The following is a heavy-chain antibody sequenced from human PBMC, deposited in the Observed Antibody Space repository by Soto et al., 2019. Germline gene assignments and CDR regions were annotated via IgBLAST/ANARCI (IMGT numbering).Heavy chain of an antibody. J-gene: IGHJ3*02. CDR1: GFTFSSYS. CDR3: ARHSYGSGQDDAFDI. V-gene: IGHV3-48*01. Sequence: EVQLVESGGGLVQPGGSLRLSCAASGFTFSSYSMNWVRQAPGKGLEWVSYISSSSSTIYYADSVKGRFTISRDNAKNSLYLQLNTLRAEGTAVYYCARHSYGSGQDDAFDIWGQGTMVTV. CDR2: ISSSSSTI. D-gene: IGHD3-10*01.